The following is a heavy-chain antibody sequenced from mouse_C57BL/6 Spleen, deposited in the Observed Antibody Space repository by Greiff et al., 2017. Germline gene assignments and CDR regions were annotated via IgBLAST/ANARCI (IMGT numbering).Heavy chain of an antibody. CDR3: ARGNPITTVVHYFDY. CDR2: INPYNGGT. CDR1: GERFTDYY. J-gene: IGHJ2*01. V-gene: IGHV1-19*01. D-gene: IGHD1-1*01. Sequence: VQLKESGHGRGKKGEVGTRVGQSSGERFTDYYMNCWKLSHGKSLEWIGFINPYNGGTRYNQKFKGKATLTVDKSSSTAYMELNSLTSEDSAVYYCARGNPITTVVHYFDYWGQGTTLTVSS.